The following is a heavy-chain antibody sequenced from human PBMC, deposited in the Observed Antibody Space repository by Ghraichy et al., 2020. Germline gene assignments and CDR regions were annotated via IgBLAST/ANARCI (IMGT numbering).Heavy chain of an antibody. J-gene: IGHJ4*02. V-gene: IGHV3-48*02. CDR2: ISSSSSTI. D-gene: IGHD3-22*01. CDR1: GFTFSSYS. Sequence: GGSLRLSCAASGFTFSSYSMNWVRQAPGKGLEWVSYISSSSSTIYYADSVKGRFTISRDNAKNSLYLQMNSLRDEDTAVYYCARGSYYYDSSGYYGYWGQGTLVTVSS. CDR3: ARGSYYYDSSGYYGY.